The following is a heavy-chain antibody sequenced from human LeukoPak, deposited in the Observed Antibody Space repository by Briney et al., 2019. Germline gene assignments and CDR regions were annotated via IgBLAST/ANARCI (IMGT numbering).Heavy chain of an antibody. CDR3: AKMGTYYYDSSNYYNYFDY. CDR2: ISYDGSNE. D-gene: IGHD3-22*01. CDR1: GFTFSSYV. J-gene: IGHJ4*02. V-gene: IGHV3-30*04. Sequence: GRSLRLSCAASGFTFSSYVMHWVRQAPGKGLEWVAIISYDGSNEYYADSVKGRFTISRDNSKNTLFLQMNNLRVEDTAVYYCAKMGTYYYDSSNYYNYFDYWGQGTLVTVSS.